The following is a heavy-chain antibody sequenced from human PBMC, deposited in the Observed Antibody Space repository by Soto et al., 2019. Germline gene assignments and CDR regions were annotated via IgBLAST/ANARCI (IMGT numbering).Heavy chain of an antibody. CDR3: ARAIFHYDYGSNLRFWNYYYYGMDV. Sequence: QVQLVQSGAEVKKPGSSVKVSCKASGGTFSSYAISWVRQAPGQGLEWMGGIIPIFGTANYAKKFQGRVTLTADECTSADYMELSSVKSEDTAGYYCARAIFHYDYGSNLRFWNYYYYGMDVWGKGTTVTVSS. J-gene: IGHJ6*04. V-gene: IGHV1-69*01. CDR2: IIPIFGTA. D-gene: IGHD4-17*01. CDR1: GGTFSSYA.